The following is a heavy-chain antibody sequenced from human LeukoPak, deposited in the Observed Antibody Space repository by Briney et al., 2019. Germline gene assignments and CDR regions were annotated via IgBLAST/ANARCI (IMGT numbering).Heavy chain of an antibody. V-gene: IGHV4-59*12. CDR2: IYYSGST. CDR1: GASISSFY. CDR3: ARGRPYNVGLPPWFDP. Sequence: SETLSLTCTVSGASISSFYWSWIRQPPGKGLEWIGYIYYSGSTNYNPSLKSRVTISVHTSKNQFSLKLSSVTAADTAVYYCARGRPYNVGLPPWFDPWGQGTLVTVSS. J-gene: IGHJ5*02. D-gene: IGHD1-14*01.